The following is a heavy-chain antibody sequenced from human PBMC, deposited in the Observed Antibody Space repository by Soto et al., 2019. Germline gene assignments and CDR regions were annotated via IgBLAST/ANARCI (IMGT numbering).Heavy chain of an antibody. CDR3: AHLYYDILTGLERGFDY. CDR2: IYWDDDK. D-gene: IGHD3-9*01. Sequence: QITLKESGPTLVKPTQTLTLTCTFSGFSLSTSGVGVGWIRQPPGKALEWLALIYWDDDKRYSPSLKSRLTITKDTSKNQLVLTMTNMDPVDTATYYCAHLYYDILTGLERGFDYWGQGTLVTVSS. CDR1: GFSLSTSGVG. J-gene: IGHJ4*02. V-gene: IGHV2-5*02.